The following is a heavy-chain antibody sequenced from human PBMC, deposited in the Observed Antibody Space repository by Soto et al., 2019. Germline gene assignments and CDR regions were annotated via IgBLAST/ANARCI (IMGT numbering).Heavy chain of an antibody. CDR2: INPNSGGT. Sequence: ASVKVSCKASGYTFTGYYMHWVRQAPGQGLEWMGWINPNSGGTNYAQKLQGWVTMTRDTSISTAYMELSRLRSDDTAVYYCARDLVRFCSGGSCYSGYYYYGMDVWGQGTTVTVSS. D-gene: IGHD2-15*01. CDR1: GYTFTGYY. J-gene: IGHJ6*02. CDR3: ARDLVRFCSGGSCYSGYYYYGMDV. V-gene: IGHV1-2*04.